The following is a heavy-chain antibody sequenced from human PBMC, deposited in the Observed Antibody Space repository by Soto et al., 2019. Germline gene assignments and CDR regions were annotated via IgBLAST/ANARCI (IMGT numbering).Heavy chain of an antibody. D-gene: IGHD3-3*01. CDR3: VRERTIFGVAPGGGVDV. CDR2: IYHTGAT. V-gene: IGHV4-30-2*01. J-gene: IGHJ6*02. CDR1: GGSIGTSGYS. Sequence: PSETLSLTCAVSGGSIGTSGYSWTWIRQPPGRGLEWIGSIYHTGATRYIPSLKSRLTLSLDKSKNQFSLDLSSATAADTAVYYCVRERTIFGVAPGGGVDVWGQGTTVTVSS.